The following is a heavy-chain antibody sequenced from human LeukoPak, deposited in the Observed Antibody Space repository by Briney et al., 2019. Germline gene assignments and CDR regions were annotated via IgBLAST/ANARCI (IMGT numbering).Heavy chain of an antibody. J-gene: IGHJ4*02. D-gene: IGHD2-2*01. Sequence: SETLSLTCTVSGGSISSGGYYWSWIRQPPGKGLEWIGYIYHSGSTYYNPSLKSRLTISVDRSKNQFSLKLSSVTAADTAVYYCASRGYCSSTSCYLGDYWGQGTLVTVSS. CDR1: GGSISSGGYY. CDR3: ASRGYCSSTSCYLGDY. V-gene: IGHV4-30-2*01. CDR2: IYHSGST.